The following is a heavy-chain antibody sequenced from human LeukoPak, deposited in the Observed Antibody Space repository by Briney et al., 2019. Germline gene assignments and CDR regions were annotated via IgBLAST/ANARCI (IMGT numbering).Heavy chain of an antibody. CDR1: GFTVDSNY. Sequence: GGSLRLSCAASGFTVDSNYLSWVRQAPGKGLEWVPTIYTGGNTYYAASVKGRFTISRDFSKNTVFLHMNSLRAEDTAMYYCARGDDSGYYDYFDYWGQGALVTVSS. J-gene: IGHJ4*02. V-gene: IGHV3-53*01. D-gene: IGHD3-22*01. CDR3: ARGDDSGYYDYFDY. CDR2: IYTGGNT.